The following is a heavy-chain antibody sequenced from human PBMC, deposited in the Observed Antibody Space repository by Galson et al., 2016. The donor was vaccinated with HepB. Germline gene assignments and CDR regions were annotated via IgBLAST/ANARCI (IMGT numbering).Heavy chain of an antibody. Sequence: TLSLTCTVSGGSISSGGYYWSWIRQHPGKGLVWIGYIHYSGSTYYNPSLESRVSISVDTSKNQFSLKLSSVTAADTAVYYCARDKNERGYSYGHSDYWGQGALVTVSS. CDR1: GGSISSGGYY. D-gene: IGHD5-18*01. CDR2: IHYSGST. V-gene: IGHV4-31*03. CDR3: ARDKNERGYSYGHSDY. J-gene: IGHJ4*02.